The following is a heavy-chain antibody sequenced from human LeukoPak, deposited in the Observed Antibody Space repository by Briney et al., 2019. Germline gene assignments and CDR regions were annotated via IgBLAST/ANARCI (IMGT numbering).Heavy chain of an antibody. V-gene: IGHV1-18*01. D-gene: IGHD2-2*02. CDR2: ISAYNGNT. CDR1: GYTFTSYG. CDR3: ARDPPLYCSSTSCYNYYYYGMDV. Sequence: ASVKVSCTASGYTFTSYGISWVRQAPGQGLEWMGWISAYNGNTNYAQKLQGRVTMTTDTSTSTAYMELRSLRSDDTAVYYCARDPPLYCSSTSCYNYYYYGMDVWGQGTTVTVSS. J-gene: IGHJ6*02.